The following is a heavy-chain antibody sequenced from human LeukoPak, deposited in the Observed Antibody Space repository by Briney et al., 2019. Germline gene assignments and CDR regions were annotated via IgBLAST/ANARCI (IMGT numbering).Heavy chain of an antibody. J-gene: IGHJ4*02. D-gene: IGHD6-13*01. Sequence: VGSLRLSCAASGFTFSNFGMHWVRQAPGKGLEWVAGISSEGGNKYCADSLKGRLTISRDNSKNTVYLEMNSLTDDDTAVYYCARDKWGSSRWYDQWGEGTVVSVSS. V-gene: IGHV3-30*03. CDR1: GFTFSNFG. CDR2: ISSEGGNK. CDR3: ARDKWGSSRWYDQ.